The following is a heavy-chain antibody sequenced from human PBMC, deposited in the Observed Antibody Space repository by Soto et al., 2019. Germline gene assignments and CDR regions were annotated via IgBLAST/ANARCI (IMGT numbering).Heavy chain of an antibody. J-gene: IGHJ6*03. CDR1: GYTFSTYA. CDR3: AGRYCTNGVCYTNYYYSSDV. V-gene: IGHV3-23*01. Sequence: EVQMLESGGGLVQPGGSLRLSCAASGYTFSTYAMSWVRQAPGKGLEWVSTFTTSGGNTYYADSVQGRFTLSRDNSKNTLYLQMNSLRAEDTAVYYCAGRYCTNGVCYTNYYYSSDVWGKGTTVTVSS. D-gene: IGHD2-8*01. CDR2: FTTSGGNT.